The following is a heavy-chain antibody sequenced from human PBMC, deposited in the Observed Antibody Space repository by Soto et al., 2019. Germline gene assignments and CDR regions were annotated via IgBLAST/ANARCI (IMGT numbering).Heavy chain of an antibody. D-gene: IGHD6-25*01. V-gene: IGHV4-34*01. Sequence: SVTQSLPGSFYDGSFINYYWIWIRQPPGKGLEWIGEVNHGGEATYNPSLQSRITISLDTSNNQFSLKMTSVTAADTALYFCTRAKRVPRSLFAPWGQGTQVTVSS. CDR3: TRAKRVPRSLFAP. CDR2: VNHGGEA. CDR1: DGSFINYY. J-gene: IGHJ5*02.